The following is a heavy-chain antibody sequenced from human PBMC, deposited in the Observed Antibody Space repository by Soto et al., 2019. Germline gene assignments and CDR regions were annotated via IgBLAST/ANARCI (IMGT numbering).Heavy chain of an antibody. CDR3: AEGMGGGLDY. V-gene: IGHV1-3*01. CDR2: INAGNGNT. J-gene: IGHJ4*02. D-gene: IGHD1-20*01. CDR1: GYTFTSYA. Sequence: ASVKVSCKTSGYTFTSYAMHWVRQAPGQRLEWMGWINAGNGNTKYSQKFQGRVTITIDTSASTAYMELSSLRSEDTAIYYCAEGMGGGLDYWGQGTLVTVSS.